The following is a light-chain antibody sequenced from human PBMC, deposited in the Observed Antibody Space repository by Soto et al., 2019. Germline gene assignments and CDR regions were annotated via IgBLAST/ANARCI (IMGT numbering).Light chain of an antibody. V-gene: IGLV1-40*01. Sequence: QSALTQPPSVSGAPGQRVTISCTGSSSNIGAGYDVHWYQQLPGTAPKVLIYGNSNRPSGVPDRFSGSKSGTSASLAITGLQAEDEADYYCQSYDSSLSDVVFGGGTKLTVL. J-gene: IGLJ2*01. CDR2: GNS. CDR3: QSYDSSLSDVV. CDR1: SSNIGAGYD.